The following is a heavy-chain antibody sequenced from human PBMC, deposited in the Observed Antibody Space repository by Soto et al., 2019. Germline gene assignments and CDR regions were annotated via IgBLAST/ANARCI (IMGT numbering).Heavy chain of an antibody. V-gene: IGHV3-30-3*01. CDR3: ARAQTSIGVADIDY. D-gene: IGHD2-15*01. CDR2: ISYDGSNK. Sequence: PGGSLRLSCAASGFTFSSNAMHWVRQAPGKGLEWVAVISYDGSNKYYADSVKGRFTISRDNSKNTLYLQMNSLRAQDTAVYYCARAQTSIGVADIDYWGQGTLVTV. CDR1: GFTFSSNA. J-gene: IGHJ4*02.